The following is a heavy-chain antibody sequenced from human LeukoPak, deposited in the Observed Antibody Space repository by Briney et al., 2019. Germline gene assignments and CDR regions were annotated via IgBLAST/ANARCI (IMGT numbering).Heavy chain of an antibody. V-gene: IGHV3-7*05. J-gene: IGHJ4*02. CDR1: GFRFSIYW. Sequence: PGGSLRLSCAASGFRFSIYWMSWVRQAPGKGLEWVANIKEDGSEKYYVDSVKGRFTISRDNAKNSLYLQMNSLRAEDTAVYYCAGYGKSKLDYWGQGTLVTVSS. CDR3: AGYGKSKLDY. CDR2: IKEDGSEK. D-gene: IGHD1-1*01.